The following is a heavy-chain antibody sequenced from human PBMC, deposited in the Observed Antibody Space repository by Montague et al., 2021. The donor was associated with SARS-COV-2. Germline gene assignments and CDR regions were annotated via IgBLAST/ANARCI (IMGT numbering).Heavy chain of an antibody. J-gene: IGHJ5*02. CDR3: ARGIGWRCRGMFDP. D-gene: IGHD1-26*01. Sequence: TLSLTCDVSGVSISTYHWSWIRQPPGKALEWPALIDRDVEYYNTSLKTRLTISKDTPKNPVVLTLTNMDPVDTATYFCARGIGWRCRGMFDPWGQGTLVTVSS. CDR1: GVSISTYHW. V-gene: IGHV2-70*01. CDR2: IDRDVE.